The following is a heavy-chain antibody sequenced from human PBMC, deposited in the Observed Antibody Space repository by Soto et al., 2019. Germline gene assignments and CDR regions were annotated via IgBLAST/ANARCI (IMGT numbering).Heavy chain of an antibody. V-gene: IGHV3-15*01. CDR1: GFTFSNAW. CDR3: TTDHIVVYNWIRPDAFDI. J-gene: IGHJ3*02. CDR2: IKSKTDGGTT. D-gene: IGHD1-20*01. Sequence: GGSLRLSCAASGFTFSNAWMSWVRQAPGKGLEWVGRIKSKTDGGTTDYAAPVKGRFTISRDDSKNTLYLQMNSLKTENTAVYYCTTDHIVVYNWIRPDAFDIWGRGTMVTVSS.